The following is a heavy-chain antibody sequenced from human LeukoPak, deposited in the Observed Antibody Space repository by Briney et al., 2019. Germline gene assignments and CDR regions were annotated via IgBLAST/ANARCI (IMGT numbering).Heavy chain of an antibody. Sequence: PSETLSLTCTVSRGSISSYYRSWVRQPAGKGLEWIGPIYASGSTTYHPALKTRVTMSVDTSKTQFFLKLTSVAAADTAVFYCARDDYSNSYWYFNLWGRGTLVTVSS. J-gene: IGHJ2*01. CDR3: ARDDYSNSYWYFNL. D-gene: IGHD4-11*01. V-gene: IGHV4-4*07. CDR2: IYASGST. CDR1: RGSISSYY.